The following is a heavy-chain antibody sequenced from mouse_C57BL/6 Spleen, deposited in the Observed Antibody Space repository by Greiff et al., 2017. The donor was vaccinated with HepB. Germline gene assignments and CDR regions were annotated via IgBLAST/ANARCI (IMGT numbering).Heavy chain of an antibody. D-gene: IGHD3-3*01. J-gene: IGHJ2*01. CDR1: GYTFTGYW. CDR2: ILPGSGST. CDR3: ARGSCRGY. Sequence: VKLQESGAELMKPGASVKLSCKATGYTFTGYWIEWVKQRPGHGLEWIGEILPGSGSTNYTEKFKGKATFTADTSSNTAYMQLSSLTTEDSAIYYCARGSCRGYWGQGTTLTVSS. V-gene: IGHV1-9*01.